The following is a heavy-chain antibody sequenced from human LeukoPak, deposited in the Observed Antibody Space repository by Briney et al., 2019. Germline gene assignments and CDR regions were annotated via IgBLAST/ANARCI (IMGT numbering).Heavy chain of an antibody. V-gene: IGHV3-23*01. D-gene: IGHD3-22*01. J-gene: IGHJ4*02. CDR2: ISGGGAAI. Sequence: PGRSLRLSCAASGFTFSSYGMHWVRQAPGKGLQWVSGISGGGAAIYYADSVKGRFTISRDNSKNTLYLQMNSLRAEDTAVYFCAKDGFDYYDSSGFSYFDYWGQGTLVTVSS. CDR3: AKDGFDYYDSSGFSYFDY. CDR1: GFTFSSYG.